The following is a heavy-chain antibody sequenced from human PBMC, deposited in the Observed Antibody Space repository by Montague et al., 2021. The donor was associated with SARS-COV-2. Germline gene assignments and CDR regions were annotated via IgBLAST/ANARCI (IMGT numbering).Heavy chain of an antibody. D-gene: IGHD1-26*01. CDR2: IYYSGNT. Sequence: SETLSLTCTISGGSISSRSYYWGWIRQPPGKGLEWIGGIYYSGNTYYNPSLKSRVTISVDPSKNQFSLKLTSVTAADTAVYFRAREGAVVGARRTFDIWGQGTMVTVSS. CDR1: GGSISSRSYY. J-gene: IGHJ3*02. CDR3: AREGAVVGARRTFDI. V-gene: IGHV4-39*07.